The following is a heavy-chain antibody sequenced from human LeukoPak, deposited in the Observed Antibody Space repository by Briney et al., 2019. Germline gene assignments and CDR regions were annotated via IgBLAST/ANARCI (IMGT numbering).Heavy chain of an antibody. CDR3: ARSYYYYYMDV. Sequence: GGTLRLSCAASGFTFSSYSMNWVRQAPGKGLEWVSFISTSSSYIHNADSVKGRFTISRDNAENSLYLQMNSLRAEDTAVYYCARSYYYYYMDVWGKGTTVTVSS. J-gene: IGHJ6*03. CDR2: ISTSSSYI. CDR1: GFTFSSYS. V-gene: IGHV3-21*01.